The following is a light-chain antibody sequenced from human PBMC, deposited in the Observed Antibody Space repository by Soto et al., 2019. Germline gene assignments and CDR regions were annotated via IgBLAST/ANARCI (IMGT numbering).Light chain of an antibody. J-gene: IGKJ1*01. Sequence: EIVMTQSPATLSVSPGETATLSCRASQTVSSNLAWYHQKPGQAPRLLIYGASTRATGIPARFSGSGSGTEFTLTISSLQPEDFAVYYCQHYKTFGQGTKV. CDR3: QHYKT. CDR2: GAS. V-gene: IGKV3-15*01. CDR1: QTVSSN.